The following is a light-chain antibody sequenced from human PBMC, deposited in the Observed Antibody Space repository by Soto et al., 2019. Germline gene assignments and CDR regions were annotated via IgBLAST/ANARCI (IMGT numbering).Light chain of an antibody. CDR3: QQYSSHST. CDR2: QAS. J-gene: IGKJ1*01. CDR1: QSTSSY. Sequence: IQMTQSRSTLSASVGPRLTITCRASQSTSSYLAWYQQKPGKAPKLLIYQASSLENGVPSRFSGSASGTEFSLTISSLQPDDFATYYCQQYSSHSTFGQGTKVDIK. V-gene: IGKV1-5*03.